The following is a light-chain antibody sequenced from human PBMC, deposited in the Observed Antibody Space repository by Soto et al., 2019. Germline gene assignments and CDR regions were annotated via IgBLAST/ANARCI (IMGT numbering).Light chain of an antibody. CDR2: ATS. CDR1: QSVSSN. CDR3: QQYNNWPPFT. Sequence: EIVMTQSPATQSVSPGERATLSCRASQSVSSNLAWYQQKPGQAPRLLIYATSARATGIPARFSGSGSGTEFTLTISSLQSEDFAVYYCQQYNNWPPFTLGQGTRLEIK. J-gene: IGKJ5*01. V-gene: IGKV3D-15*01.